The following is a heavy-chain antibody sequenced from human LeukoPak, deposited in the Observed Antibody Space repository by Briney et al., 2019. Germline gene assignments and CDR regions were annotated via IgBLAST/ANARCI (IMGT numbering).Heavy chain of an antibody. CDR2: INPNSGDT. V-gene: IGHV1-2*02. J-gene: IGHJ4*02. D-gene: IGHD5-18*01. CDR3: AREPGGGYSYGNLSPGGLDY. CDR1: GYTFTGYY. Sequence: ASVKVSCKASGYTFTGYYLHWVRQAPGQGLEWMGWINPNSGDTHYAQKFQGRVTMTGDTSTTTAYMELSSLRSDDTAVYYCAREPGGGYSYGNLSPGGLDYWGQGTLVTVSS.